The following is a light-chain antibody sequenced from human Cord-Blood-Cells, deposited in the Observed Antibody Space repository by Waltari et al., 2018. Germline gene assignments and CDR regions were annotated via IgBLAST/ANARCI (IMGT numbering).Light chain of an antibody. J-gene: IGKJ2*01. Sequence: EIVLTPSPATLSLSQGERPTLPCRPSQSVSSYLAWYHQKPGQAPRLLIYDASNRATGIPARFSGSGSGTDFTLTISSLEPEDFAVYYCQQRSNWPLYTFGQGTKLEIK. CDR1: QSVSSY. CDR3: QQRSNWPLYT. CDR2: DAS. V-gene: IGKV3-11*01.